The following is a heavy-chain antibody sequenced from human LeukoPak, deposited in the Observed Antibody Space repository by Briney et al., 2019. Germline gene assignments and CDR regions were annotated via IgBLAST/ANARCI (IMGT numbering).Heavy chain of an antibody. D-gene: IGHD6-13*01. V-gene: IGHV3-74*01. Sequence: GGSLRLSCAASGFTFSEYRMHWVRQAPGKGLAWVSHINRDGGLTNYADSVKGRFTVSRDNARNILYLQVDSLRAEDTARYFCAREEHRLAAAGTSAFDLGGQGTLVTVSP. CDR3: AREEHRLAAAGTSAFDL. CDR2: INRDGGLT. J-gene: IGHJ3*01. CDR1: GFTFSEYR.